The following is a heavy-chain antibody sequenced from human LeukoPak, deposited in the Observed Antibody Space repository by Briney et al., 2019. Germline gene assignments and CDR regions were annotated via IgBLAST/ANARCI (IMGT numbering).Heavy chain of an antibody. V-gene: IGHV4-59*01. Sequence: SETLSLTCTVSGGSINNSYWSWIRQPPGKGLEWIGYIYHSGSTNYNPSLKSRVTMSVDTSRNQFSLKLSSVTAADTAVYYCARDKSGTTQGDSDYWGQGTLVTVSS. CDR2: IYHSGST. CDR1: GGSINNSY. CDR3: ARDKSGTTQGDSDY. J-gene: IGHJ4*02. D-gene: IGHD1-1*01.